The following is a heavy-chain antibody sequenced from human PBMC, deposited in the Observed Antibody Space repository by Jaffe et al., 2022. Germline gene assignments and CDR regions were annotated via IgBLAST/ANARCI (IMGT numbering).Heavy chain of an antibody. Sequence: QVQLVQSGAEVKKPGSSVKVSCKASGGTFSSYAISWVRQAPGQGLEWMGGIIPIFGTANYAQKFQGRVTITTDESTSTAYMELSSLRSEDTAVYYCARDYVNPDYRGGADAFDIWGQGTMVTVSS. V-gene: IGHV1-69*05. D-gene: IGHD4-17*01. CDR3: ARDYVNPDYRGGADAFDI. CDR2: IIPIFGTA. CDR1: GGTFSSYA. J-gene: IGHJ3*02.